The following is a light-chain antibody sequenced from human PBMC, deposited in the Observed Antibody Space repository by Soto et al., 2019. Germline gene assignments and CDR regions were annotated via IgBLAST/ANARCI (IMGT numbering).Light chain of an antibody. Sequence: SLLTQPPSASVTPGQMYTLSCSGSSSHIGSNTVNWYQQLPGTAPKLLIYSNNQRPSGVPDRFSGSKSGTSASLAISGLQSEDEADYYCAAWDDSLNGHVFGTGTKVTVL. V-gene: IGLV1-44*01. CDR1: SSHIGSNT. J-gene: IGLJ1*01. CDR2: SNN. CDR3: AAWDDSLNGHV.